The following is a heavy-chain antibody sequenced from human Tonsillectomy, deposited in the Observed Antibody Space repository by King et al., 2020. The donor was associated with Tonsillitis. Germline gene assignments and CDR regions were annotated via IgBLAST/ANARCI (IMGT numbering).Heavy chain of an antibody. CDR2: INQDGSEQ. D-gene: IGHD3-9*01. CDR1: GFTFSSYW. Sequence: VQLVESGGGLVQPGGSLRLSCAASGFTFSSYWMTWVRQAPGKGLEWVANINQDGSEQYYVDSVKGRFTISRDNAKNSLYLQINSLRAEDTAVYYCARDLRYFDWFCFDYWGQGTLVTVSS. CDR3: ARDLRYFDWFCFDY. V-gene: IGHV3-7*01. J-gene: IGHJ4*02.